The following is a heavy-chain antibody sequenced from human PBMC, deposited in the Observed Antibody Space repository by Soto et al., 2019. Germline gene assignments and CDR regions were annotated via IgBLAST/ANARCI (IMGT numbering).Heavy chain of an antibody. CDR3: AKAGGDY. CDR2: FSGSGGAT. Sequence: LXLSCAATGFISTNYAMSWVRQALGKGLEWVSGFSGSGGATFYADSVKGRFTLSRDSSRNTIYLQMDRLRAEDTAVYFCAKAGGDYWGQGTVVTVYS. CDR1: GFISTNYA. D-gene: IGHD3-10*01. J-gene: IGHJ4*02. V-gene: IGHV3-23*01.